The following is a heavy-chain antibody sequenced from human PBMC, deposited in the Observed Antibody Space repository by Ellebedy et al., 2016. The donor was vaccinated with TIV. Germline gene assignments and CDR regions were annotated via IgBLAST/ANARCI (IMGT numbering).Heavy chain of an antibody. CDR1: GVSISSYY. CDR2: IFYSGSA. V-gene: IGHV4-59*13. Sequence: SETLSLXXTVSGVSISSYYWSWIRQPPGKGLGWIGYIFYSGSANYNSSLKSRVTISLDTSKNQFSLKLSSVSAADTAVYYCARGGGATDFDYWGQGTLVTVSS. J-gene: IGHJ4*02. D-gene: IGHD1-26*01. CDR3: ARGGGATDFDY.